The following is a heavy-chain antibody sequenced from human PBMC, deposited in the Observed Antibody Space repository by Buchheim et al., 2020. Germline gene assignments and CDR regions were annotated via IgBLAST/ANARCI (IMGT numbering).Heavy chain of an antibody. V-gene: IGHV4-59*01. CDR3: ARDLDYYGSGYGMDV. D-gene: IGHD3-10*01. Sequence: QVQLQESGPGLVKPSETLSLTCTVSGGSISSYYWSWIRQPPGKGLEWIGYIYYSGSTNYKPSLKSRVTISVDTAKNQVPLKLSSVTAADTAVYYCARDLDYYGSGYGMDVWGQGTT. J-gene: IGHJ6*02. CDR1: GGSISSYY. CDR2: IYYSGST.